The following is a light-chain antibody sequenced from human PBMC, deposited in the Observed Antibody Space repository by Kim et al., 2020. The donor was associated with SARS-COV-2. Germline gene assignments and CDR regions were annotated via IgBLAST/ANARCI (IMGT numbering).Light chain of an antibody. J-gene: IGKJ1*01. CDR3: QQYKTHWT. Sequence: SSSVGDRVTIPCRTKQSIRSWLAWYQQKPGKAPKLLIYEASSLESGVPSRFSGSASGTEFTLTISSLQPDDSATYYCQQYKTHWTFGQGTKVDIK. CDR2: EAS. CDR1: QSIRSW. V-gene: IGKV1-5*03.